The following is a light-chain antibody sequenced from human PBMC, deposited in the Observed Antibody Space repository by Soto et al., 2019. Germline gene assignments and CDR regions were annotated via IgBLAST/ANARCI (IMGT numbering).Light chain of an antibody. CDR3: QSYDTSLRGV. CDR1: SSNIGAGFD. V-gene: IGLV1-40*01. CDR2: ANT. Sequence: QPVLTQPPSVSGAPGQRVTISCIGSSSNIGAGFDVNWYQQLPGTAPKLLIYANTNRPSGVPDRFSGSKSGTSASLAITGLQAEDEADYYCQSYDTSLRGVFAGGTKLTVL. J-gene: IGLJ2*01.